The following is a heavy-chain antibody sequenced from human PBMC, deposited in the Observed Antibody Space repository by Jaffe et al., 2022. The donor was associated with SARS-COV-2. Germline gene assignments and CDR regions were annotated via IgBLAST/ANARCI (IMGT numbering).Heavy chain of an antibody. J-gene: IGHJ4*02. CDR2: ISTSGTTI. CDR3: ARGVVGDTGFDF. D-gene: IGHD1-26*01. V-gene: IGHV3-48*01. Sequence: EVQLLESGGDLVRPGGSLRLSCVASGFNFSPYSFNWVRQAPGRGLEWVSFISTSGTTIHYGHSVKGRFTISRDNAKNSVFLEMDSLRVEDTAVYFCARGVVGDTGFDFWGQGTLVTVSS. CDR1: GFNFSPYS.